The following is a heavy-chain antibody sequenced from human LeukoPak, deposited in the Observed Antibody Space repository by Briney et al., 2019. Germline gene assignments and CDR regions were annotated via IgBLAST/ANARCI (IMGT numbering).Heavy chain of an antibody. CDR1: GFTFSTYN. Sequence: GGSLRLSCSTSGFTFSTYNMNWVRQAPGKGLEWVSYISTSGNTIYYADSVKGRFTISRDNAYNSLYLQMDSLRAEDTAMYYCAKHCGSSWVLPCFDYWGQGTLVTVSS. CDR3: AKHCGSSWVLPCFDY. V-gene: IGHV3-48*01. CDR2: ISTSGNTI. D-gene: IGHD6-13*01. J-gene: IGHJ4*02.